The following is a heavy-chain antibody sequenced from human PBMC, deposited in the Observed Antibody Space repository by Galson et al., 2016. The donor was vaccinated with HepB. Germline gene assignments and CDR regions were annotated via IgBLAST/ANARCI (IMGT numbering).Heavy chain of an antibody. Sequence: SLRLSCAASGFTFSGSAMHWVRQAPGKGLEWVGRIRSKANSYATAYAASVKGRFTISRDDSKNTAYLQMNSLKTEDTAVYYCTRPKTTAIGGRSDYWGQGTLVTVSS. V-gene: IGHV3-73*01. CDR2: IRSKANSYAT. CDR3: TRPKTTAIGGRSDY. CDR1: GFTFSGSA. D-gene: IGHD2-21*02. J-gene: IGHJ4*02.